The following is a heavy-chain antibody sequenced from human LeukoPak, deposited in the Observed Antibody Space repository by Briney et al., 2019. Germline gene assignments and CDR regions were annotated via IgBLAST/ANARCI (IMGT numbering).Heavy chain of an antibody. Sequence: SQTLSLTCTVSGDSISSGSYYWRWIRQPAGKGLEWIGRIYSSGSTNYNPSLKSRVTISVDTSKNEFSLKLSSVTAADTAIYYCARAYVMVRGVLIDYWGQGTLVTVSS. J-gene: IGHJ4*02. CDR3: ARAYVMVRGVLIDY. CDR1: GDSISSGSYY. D-gene: IGHD3-10*01. CDR2: IYSSGST. V-gene: IGHV4-61*02.